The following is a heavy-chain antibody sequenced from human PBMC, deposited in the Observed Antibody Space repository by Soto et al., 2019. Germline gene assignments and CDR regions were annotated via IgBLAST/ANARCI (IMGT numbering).Heavy chain of an antibody. V-gene: IGHV3-30*18. J-gene: IGHJ3*01. CDR3: AKVAKSGSYSVDVFDV. D-gene: IGHD1-26*01. CDR1: GFTFSRHG. Sequence: QVQLVESGGGVVQPGRSLRLSCAASGFTFSRHGMHWVRQAPGKGLEWVAVISDDGNTKYYADSVKGRFTISRDNSKNTLYLQMNSLRPEDTAVFYCAKVAKSGSYSVDVFDVWGQGTVVTVSS. CDR2: ISDDGNTK.